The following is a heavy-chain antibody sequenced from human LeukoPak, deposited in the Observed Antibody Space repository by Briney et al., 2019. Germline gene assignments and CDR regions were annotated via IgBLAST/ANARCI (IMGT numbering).Heavy chain of an antibody. CDR3: AKGNAPDYDILNFDY. J-gene: IGHJ4*02. V-gene: IGHV3-23*01. CDR1: GFTFSSYA. CDR2: ISGSGGST. D-gene: IGHD3-9*01. Sequence: PGGSLRLSCAASGFTFSSYAMSWVRQAPGKGLEWVSAISGSGGSTYYADSVKGRFTISRDNSKNTLYLQMNSLRAEDTAVYYCAKGNAPDYDILNFDYWGQGTLVTVSS.